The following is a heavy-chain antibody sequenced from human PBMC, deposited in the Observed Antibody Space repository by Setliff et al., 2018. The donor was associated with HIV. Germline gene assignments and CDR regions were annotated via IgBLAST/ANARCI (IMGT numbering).Heavy chain of an antibody. CDR3: ARDYRGDYSLGY. CDR2: ISSTGYTI. V-gene: IGHV3-48*03. J-gene: IGHJ4*02. CDR1: GFTFSSYN. D-gene: IGHD4-4*01. Sequence: GGSLRLSCAASGFTFSSYNMNWVRQAPGKGLEWVSCISSTGYTIYYADFVKGRFTISRDNAKNSLYLQMNSLRAEDTAVYYCARDYRGDYSLGYWGQGTLVTVSS.